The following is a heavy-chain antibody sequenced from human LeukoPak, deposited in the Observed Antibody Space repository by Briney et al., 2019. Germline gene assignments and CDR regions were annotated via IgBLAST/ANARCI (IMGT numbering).Heavy chain of an antibody. CDR1: GYTFTGYN. J-gene: IGHJ4*02. V-gene: IGHV1-2*02. Sequence: ASVKVSCKASGYTFTGYNMHWVRQAPGQGLEWMGWINPNSGGTNYAQKFQGRVTMTRDTSINTAYMELGRLTSDDTALYYCTKEGVDSYWGQGTLVIVSS. CDR2: INPNSGGT. D-gene: IGHD3-22*01. CDR3: TKEGVDSY.